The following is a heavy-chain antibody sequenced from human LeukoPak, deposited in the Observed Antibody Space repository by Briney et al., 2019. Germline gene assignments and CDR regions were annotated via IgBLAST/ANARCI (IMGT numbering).Heavy chain of an antibody. V-gene: IGHV3-30*18. D-gene: IGHD3-10*01. J-gene: IGHJ4*02. CDR1: EFTFNNHD. CDR3: AKHGENYYGSGSYAY. Sequence: GGSLRLSCAASEFTFNNHDMHWVRQAPGKGLEWVAVISYDGSNKYSADSVKGRFTISRDNSKNTLYLEMNSLRAEDTAVYYCAKHGENYYGSGSYAYWGQGTLVTVSS. CDR2: ISYDGSNK.